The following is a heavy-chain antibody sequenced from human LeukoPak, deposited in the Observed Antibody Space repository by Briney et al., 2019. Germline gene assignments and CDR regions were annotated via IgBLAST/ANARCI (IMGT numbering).Heavy chain of an antibody. CDR1: GFTFSSYW. CDR2: IKQDGSEK. CDR3: ARARCSSTSCYTNYYYYMDV. Sequence: GGFLRLSCAASGFTFSSYWMSWVRQAPGKGLEWVANIKQDGSEKYYVDSVKGRFTISRDNAKNSLYLQMNSLRAEDTAVYYCARARCSSTSCYTNYYYYMDVWGKGTTVTVSS. V-gene: IGHV3-7*01. J-gene: IGHJ6*03. D-gene: IGHD2-2*02.